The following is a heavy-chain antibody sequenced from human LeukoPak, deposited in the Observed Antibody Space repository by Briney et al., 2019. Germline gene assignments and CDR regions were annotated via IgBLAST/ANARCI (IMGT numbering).Heavy chain of an antibody. J-gene: IGHJ5*02. CDR1: GYTFTGYY. CDR3: ARDRVRITMVRGAKNWFDP. Sequence: GASVKVSCKASGYTFTGYYMHWVRQAPGQGLEWMGWINPNSGGTNYAQKLQGRVTMTRDTSISTAYMELSRLRSDDTAVYYCARDRVRITMVRGAKNWFDPWGQGTLVTVSS. V-gene: IGHV1-2*02. D-gene: IGHD3-10*01. CDR2: INPNSGGT.